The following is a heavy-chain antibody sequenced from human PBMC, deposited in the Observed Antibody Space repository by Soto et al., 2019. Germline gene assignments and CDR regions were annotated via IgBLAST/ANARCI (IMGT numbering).Heavy chain of an antibody. CDR2: ISSAVNT. Sequence: XGSLRLSFAGSGFTFSNYAMGWVRQAPGKGLEWVSAISSAVNTYYADSVKGRFTISRDNSKNTLSLQMNSLRAEDTAVYYCAKQVRDGTSSPYYLDDWGQGTLVTVSS. V-gene: IGHV3-23*01. CDR1: GFTFSNYA. J-gene: IGHJ4*02. CDR3: AKQVRDGTSSPYYLDD. D-gene: IGHD6-6*01.